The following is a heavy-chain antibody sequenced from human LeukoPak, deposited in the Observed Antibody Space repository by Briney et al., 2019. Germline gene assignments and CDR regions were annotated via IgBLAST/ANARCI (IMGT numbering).Heavy chain of an antibody. D-gene: IGHD4-17*01. V-gene: IGHV1-2*06. Sequence: ASVKVSCKASGYTFTDYYVHWVRQAPGQGLEWMGRVNPNSGGTNYAQKFQGRVTMTRDTSITTAYMELSRLRSDDTAVFYCAREGSHGDYDYWGQGTLVTVSS. CDR1: GYTFTDYY. CDR2: VNPNSGGT. CDR3: AREGSHGDYDY. J-gene: IGHJ4*02.